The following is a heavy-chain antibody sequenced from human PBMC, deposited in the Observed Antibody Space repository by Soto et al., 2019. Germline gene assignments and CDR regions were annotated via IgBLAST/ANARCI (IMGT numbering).Heavy chain of an antibody. CDR1: GGSITSSTYY. V-gene: IGHV4-39*01. CDR3: ARHRTPTVPTGYFDY. D-gene: IGHD4-17*01. CDR2: IYYSGST. J-gene: IGHJ4*02. Sequence: QLQLQESGPGLVKPSETLSLTCTVSGGSITSSTYYWGWIRQPPGKGLEWIGSIYYSGSTYYNPSIKSRVPLPVDTSRYQFSLKLSSVTAANTAVYYCARHRTPTVPTGYFDYWGQGTLVTVSS.